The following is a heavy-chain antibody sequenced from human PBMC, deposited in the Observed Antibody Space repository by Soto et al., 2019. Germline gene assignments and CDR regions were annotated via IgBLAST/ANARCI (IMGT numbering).Heavy chain of an antibody. CDR3: ARGYYDSSGYYPLSVYGMDV. V-gene: IGHV1-69*13. CDR2: IIPIFGTA. J-gene: IGHJ6*02. D-gene: IGHD3-22*01. CDR1: GGTFSGYA. Sequence: SVKVSCKASGGTFSGYAISWVRQAPGQGLEWMGGIIPIFGTANYAQKFQGRVTITADESTSTAYMELSSLRSEDTAVYYCARGYYDSSGYYPLSVYGMDVWGQGTTVTVSS.